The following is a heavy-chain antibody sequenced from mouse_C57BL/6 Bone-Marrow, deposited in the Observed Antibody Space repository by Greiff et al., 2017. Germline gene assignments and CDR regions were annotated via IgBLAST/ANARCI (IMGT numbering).Heavy chain of an antibody. CDR2: INPSTGGT. Sequence: EVQLQESGPELVKPGASVKISCKASGYSFTGYYMNWVKQSPEKSLEWIGEINPSTGGTTYNQKFKAKATLTVDKSSSTAYIQLKSLTSEDSAVYYCAEANWAWFAYWGPGTLVTVSA. D-gene: IGHD4-1*01. CDR1: GYSFTGYY. V-gene: IGHV1-42*01. J-gene: IGHJ3*01. CDR3: AEANWAWFAY.